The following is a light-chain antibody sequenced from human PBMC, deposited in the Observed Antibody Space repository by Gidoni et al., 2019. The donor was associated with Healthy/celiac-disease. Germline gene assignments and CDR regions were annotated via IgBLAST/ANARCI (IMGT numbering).Light chain of an antibody. CDR1: QSVSSSY. V-gene: IGKV3-20*01. CDR2: GAS. CDR3: QQYGSSPALT. Sequence: EIVLTQSPGTLSLSTGERATLSCRASQSVSSSYLAWYQQKPGQAPRLLIYGASSRATGIPDRFSGSGSGTDFTLTISRLEPEDFAVYYCQQYGSSPALTFGGXTKVEIK. J-gene: IGKJ4*01.